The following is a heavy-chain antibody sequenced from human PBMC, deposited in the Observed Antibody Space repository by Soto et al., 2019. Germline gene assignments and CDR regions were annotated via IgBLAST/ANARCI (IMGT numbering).Heavy chain of an antibody. D-gene: IGHD5-18*01. CDR2: ISAYNGNT. CDR3: ARDLGSYGFHYGMDV. J-gene: IGHJ6*02. CDR1: GYTFTSYG. Sequence: QVQLVQSGAEVKKPGASVKVSCKASGYTFTSYGISWVRQAPGQGLEWMGWISAYNGNTNYAQKLQGRVTMTTDTSTSKAYMELRSLRSDDTAVYYCARDLGSYGFHYGMDVWGQGTTVTVSS. V-gene: IGHV1-18*01.